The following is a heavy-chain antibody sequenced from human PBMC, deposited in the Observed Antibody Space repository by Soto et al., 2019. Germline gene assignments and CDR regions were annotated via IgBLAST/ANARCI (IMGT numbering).Heavy chain of an antibody. CDR2: VYYSGIT. V-gene: IGHV4-31*02. D-gene: IGHD2-15*01. J-gene: IGHJ5*02. CDR1: GGSIRRRGYY. Sequence: SETLSLTCSVSGGSIRRRGYYWSWIRQRPGEGLEWIGFVYYSGITDYNPSLKSRVTISADTSKNQFSLSLYSVTAADTAVYYCASSGGPEGDWFDPWGQGILVNVS. CDR3: ASSGGPEGDWFDP.